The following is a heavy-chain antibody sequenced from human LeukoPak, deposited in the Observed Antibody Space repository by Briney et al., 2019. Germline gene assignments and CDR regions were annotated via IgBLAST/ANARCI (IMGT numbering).Heavy chain of an antibody. J-gene: IGHJ4*02. V-gene: IGHV1-8*03. D-gene: IGHD4-17*01. CDR3: ARAGGPAVTTYYFDY. CDR2: MNPNSGNT. CDR1: GYTFTSYD. Sequence: ASVKVSCKASGYTFTSYDINWVRQATGQGLEWMGWMNPNSGNTGYAQKFQGRVTNTRNTSISTAYMELSSLRSEDTAVYYCARAGGPAVTTYYFDYWGQGTLVTVSS.